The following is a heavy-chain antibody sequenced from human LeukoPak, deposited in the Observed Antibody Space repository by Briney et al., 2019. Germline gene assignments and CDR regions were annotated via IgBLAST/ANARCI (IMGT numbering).Heavy chain of an antibody. Sequence: PGGSLRLSCAASGFIFTNYFMSWVRQAPGKGLEWVASIKHDGSEKYYVDSVRGRFTISRDNAKNTLYLQMNSLRAEDTAVYYCARDTPYYDFWSGYLNGMDVWGQGTTVTVSS. CDR3: ARDTPYYDFWSGYLNGMDV. D-gene: IGHD3-3*01. CDR1: GFIFTNYF. J-gene: IGHJ6*02. V-gene: IGHV3-7*01. CDR2: IKHDGSEK.